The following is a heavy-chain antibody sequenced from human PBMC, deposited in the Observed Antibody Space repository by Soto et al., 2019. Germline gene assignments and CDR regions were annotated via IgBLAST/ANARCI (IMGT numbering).Heavy chain of an antibody. D-gene: IGHD2-8*01. V-gene: IGHV4-34*01. CDR3: ARTPWCMLLRWCAFDI. J-gene: IGHJ3*02. CDR1: GGSFSGYY. Sequence: PSETLSLTCAVYGGSFSGYYWSWIRQPPGKGLEWIGEINHSGSTNYNPSLKSRVTISVDTSKNQFSLKLSSVTAADTAVYYCARTPWCMLLRWCAFDIWGQGTMVTVS. CDR2: INHSGST.